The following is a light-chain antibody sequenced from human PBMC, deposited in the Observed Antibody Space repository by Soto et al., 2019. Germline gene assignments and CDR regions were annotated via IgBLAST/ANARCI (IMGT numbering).Light chain of an antibody. CDR3: SSYTSSSTLPYV. V-gene: IGLV2-14*01. Sequence: QSLLTRPASVSGSPGQSITISCTGTSSDVCGYNYVSWYQQHPGKAPKLMIYDVSNRPSGVSNRFSGSKSGNTASLTISGLQAEDEADYYCSSYTSSSTLPYVFGTGTRSPS. CDR2: DVS. CDR1: SSDVCGYNY. J-gene: IGLJ1*01.